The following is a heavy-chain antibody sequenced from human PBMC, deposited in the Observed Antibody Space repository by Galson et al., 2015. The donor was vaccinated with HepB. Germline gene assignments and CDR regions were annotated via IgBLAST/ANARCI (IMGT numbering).Heavy chain of an antibody. CDR2: IKSKTDGGTT. J-gene: IGHJ6*03. V-gene: IGHV3-15*07. D-gene: IGHD3-3*01. CDR3: TTDQFDFWSDYSYYYYYYMDV. Sequence: SLRLSCAASGFTFSNAWMNWVRQAPGKGLEWVGRIKSKTDGGTTDYAAPVKGRFTISRDDSKNTLYLQMNSLKTEDTAVYYCTTDQFDFWSDYSYYYYYYMDVWGKGTTVTVSS. CDR1: GFTFSNAW.